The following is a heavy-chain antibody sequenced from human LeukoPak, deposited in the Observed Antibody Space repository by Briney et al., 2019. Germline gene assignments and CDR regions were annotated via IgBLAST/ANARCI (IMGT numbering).Heavy chain of an antibody. CDR2: ISSSGSTI. Sequence: GGSLRLSCAASGFTFSSYEMNWVRQAPGKGLEWVSYISSSGSTIYYADSVKGRFTISRDNAKNSPYLQMNSLRAEDTAVYYCAREGSGWYVGGNWFDPWGQGTLVTVSS. D-gene: IGHD6-19*01. J-gene: IGHJ5*02. CDR3: AREGSGWYVGGNWFDP. V-gene: IGHV3-48*03. CDR1: GFTFSSYE.